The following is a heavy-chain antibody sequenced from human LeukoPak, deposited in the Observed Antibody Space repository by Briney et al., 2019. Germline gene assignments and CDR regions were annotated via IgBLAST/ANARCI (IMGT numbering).Heavy chain of an antibody. Sequence: GGSLRLSCEASGSTLSNYWITWVRQAPGKGLEWVANIKPDGREKYYMPSVKGRFTISRDSAKNSFYLQMNSLRAEDTAVYYCATMASNVFEYWGQGTLVTVSS. J-gene: IGHJ4*02. CDR3: ATMASNVFEY. V-gene: IGHV3-7*03. CDR2: IKPDGREK. D-gene: IGHD5-24*01. CDR1: GSTLSNYW.